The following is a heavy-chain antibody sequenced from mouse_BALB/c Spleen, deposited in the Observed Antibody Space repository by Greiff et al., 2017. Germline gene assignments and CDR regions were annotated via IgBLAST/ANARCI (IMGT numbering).Heavy chain of an antibody. J-gene: IGHJ1*01. V-gene: IGHV2-2*02. D-gene: IGHD1-1*01. CDR1: GFSLTSYG. CDR3: AKPLYYYGRYFDV. CDR2: IWSGGST. Sequence: QVQLQQSGPGLVQPSQSLSITCTVSGFSLTSYGVHWVRQSPGKGLEWLGVIWSGGSTDYNAAFISRLSISKDNSKSQVFFKMNSLQANDTAIYYCAKPLYYYGRYFDVWGAGTTVTVSS.